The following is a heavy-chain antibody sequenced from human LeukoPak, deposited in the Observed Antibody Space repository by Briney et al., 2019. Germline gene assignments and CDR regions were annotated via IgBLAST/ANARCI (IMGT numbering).Heavy chain of an antibody. CDR1: GFTFSSYE. CDR2: ISSSSSTI. CDR3: ASYNWNDRAY. Sequence: GGSLRLSCAASGFTFSSYEMNWVRQAPGKGLEWVSYISSSSSTIYYADSVKGRFTISRDNAKNSLYLQMNNLRAEDTAVYYCASYNWNDRAYWGQGTLVTVSS. D-gene: IGHD1-1*01. J-gene: IGHJ4*02. V-gene: IGHV3-48*01.